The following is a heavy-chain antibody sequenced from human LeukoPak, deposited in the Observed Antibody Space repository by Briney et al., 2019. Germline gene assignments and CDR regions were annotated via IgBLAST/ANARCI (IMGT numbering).Heavy chain of an antibody. V-gene: IGHV3-23*01. CDR1: GFTFSSYY. D-gene: IGHD2-15*01. CDR3: ARTPDIEVVVAATRFDY. CDR2: ISSSGGSI. J-gene: IGHJ4*02. Sequence: PGGSLRLSCAASGFTFSSYYMSWVRQAPGKGLEWVSAISSSGGSIYYADSVKGRFTISRDNSKNTLYLQMNSLRAEDTAVYYCARTPDIEVVVAATRFDYWGQGTLVTVSS.